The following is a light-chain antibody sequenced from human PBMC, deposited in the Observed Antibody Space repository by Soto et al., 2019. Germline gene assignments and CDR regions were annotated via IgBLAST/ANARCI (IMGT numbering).Light chain of an antibody. CDR2: RNN. Sequence: QSVLTQPHSASGTPGQRVTISCSGRSSNIGSNYVFWYQHLPGTAPKLLIFRNNQRPSGVPDRFSGSKSGTSASLAISGLRSEDETDYYCAAWDDSLSGVVFGGGTKLTVL. CDR3: AAWDDSLSGVV. V-gene: IGLV1-47*01. J-gene: IGLJ2*01. CDR1: SSNIGSNY.